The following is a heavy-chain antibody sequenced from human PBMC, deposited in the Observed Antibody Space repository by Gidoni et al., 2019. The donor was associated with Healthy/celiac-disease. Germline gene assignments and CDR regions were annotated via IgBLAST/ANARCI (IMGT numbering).Heavy chain of an antibody. CDR2: ISSSSSTI. V-gene: IGHV3-48*01. D-gene: IGHD6-19*01. J-gene: IGHJ4*02. CDR3: ARDQEDEQWLVFDY. CDR1: GFTFSSYS. Sequence: EVQLVESGGGLVQPGGSLRLSCAASGFTFSSYSMNWVRQAPGKGLEWVSYISSSSSTIYYADSVKGRFTISRDNAKNSLYLQMNSLRAEDTAVYYCARDQEDEQWLVFDYWGQGTLVTVSS.